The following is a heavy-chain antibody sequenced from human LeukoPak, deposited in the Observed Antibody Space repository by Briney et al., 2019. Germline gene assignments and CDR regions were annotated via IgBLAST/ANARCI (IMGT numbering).Heavy chain of an antibody. CDR2: ISAYNGNT. J-gene: IGHJ4*02. V-gene: IGHV1-18*01. CDR1: GYTFTSYG. CDR3: ARHRGRYYDSGSYYYFDY. Sequence: ASVKVSCKASGYTFTSYGISWVRQAPGQGLEWMGWISAYNGNTNYAQKLQGRVTMTTDTSTSTAYMEMRSLRSDDTAVYYCARHRGRYYDSGSYYYFDYWGQGTLVTVSS. D-gene: IGHD3-10*01.